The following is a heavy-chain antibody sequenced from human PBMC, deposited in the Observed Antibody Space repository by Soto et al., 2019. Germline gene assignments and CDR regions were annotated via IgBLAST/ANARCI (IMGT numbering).Heavy chain of an antibody. J-gene: IGHJ5*02. CDR3: AKLGNIGSYLHTNWFDP. CDR2: ISYDGSNK. V-gene: IGHV3-30*18. Sequence: QVQLVESGGGVVQPGRSLRLSCAASGFTFSSYGMHWVRQAPGKGLEWVAVISYDGSNKYYADSVKGRFTISRDNSKNTLYLQMNSLRAEDTAVYYCAKLGNIGSYLHTNWFDPWGQGTLAPSPQ. CDR1: GFTFSSYG. D-gene: IGHD3-16*02.